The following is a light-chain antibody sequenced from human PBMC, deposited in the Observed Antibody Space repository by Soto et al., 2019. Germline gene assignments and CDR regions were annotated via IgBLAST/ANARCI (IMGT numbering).Light chain of an antibody. CDR1: QSVGSY. Sequence: EIQLTQSPPTLSLSPGERVTISCRASQSVGSYLAWYQQKSGHAPRLLIYDASNRASDIPARFSGSGSGTEFTLTISSLEPEDFAVYYCQQCNNWPLTFGQGTKVEIK. CDR3: QQCNNWPLT. V-gene: IGKV3-11*01. J-gene: IGKJ1*01. CDR2: DAS.